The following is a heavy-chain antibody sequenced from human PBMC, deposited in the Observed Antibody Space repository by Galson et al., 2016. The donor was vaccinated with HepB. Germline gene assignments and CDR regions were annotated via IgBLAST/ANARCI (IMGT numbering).Heavy chain of an antibody. CDR3: VKDSHSEIFGVVSRLDH. J-gene: IGHJ4*02. CDR1: GFTFTTYA. CDR2: INNNGDST. V-gene: IGHV3-64D*08. D-gene: IGHD3-3*01. Sequence: SLRLSCAASGFTFTTYAMHWVRQAPGKGLDYVSAINNNGDSTYYADSVKGRFTISRDNSKNTLYLQMSSLRPEDTAVYYCVKDSHSEIFGVVSRLDHWGQGTLVPVSS.